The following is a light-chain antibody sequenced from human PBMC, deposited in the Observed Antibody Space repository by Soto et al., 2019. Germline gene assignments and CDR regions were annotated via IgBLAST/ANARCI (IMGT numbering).Light chain of an antibody. V-gene: IGLV1-36*01. CDR1: SSNIGNNA. CDR3: AAWDDSLNAVV. CDR2: YDD. J-gene: IGLJ2*01. Sequence: QSVLTQPPSVSEAPRQRVTISCSGSSSNIGNNAVNWYQQLPGKAPKLLIYYDDLLPSGVSDRLSGSKSGTSASLAISGLQSEDEADYYCAAWDDSLNAVVFGGGTQLTVL.